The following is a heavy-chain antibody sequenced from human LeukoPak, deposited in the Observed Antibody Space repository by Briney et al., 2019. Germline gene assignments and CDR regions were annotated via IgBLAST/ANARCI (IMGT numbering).Heavy chain of an antibody. Sequence: PSETLSLTCTVSGGSISSSSYYWGWLRQPPGKGLEWIGSIYYSGSTYYNPSLKSRVTISVDTSKNQFSLKLSSVTAADTAVYYCARDPWARGFGELLPRWGQGTLVTVSS. D-gene: IGHD3-10*01. J-gene: IGHJ4*02. CDR1: GGSISSSSYY. CDR2: IYYSGST. CDR3: ARDPWARGFGELLPR. V-gene: IGHV4-39*07.